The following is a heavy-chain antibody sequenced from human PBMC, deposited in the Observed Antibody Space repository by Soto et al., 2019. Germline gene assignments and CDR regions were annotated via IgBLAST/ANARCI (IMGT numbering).Heavy chain of an antibody. V-gene: IGHV4-30-4*01. CDR3: ARDPTPYCGGDCYPAD. J-gene: IGHJ4*02. D-gene: IGHD2-21*02. CDR1: GGSISSGDYY. Sequence: SETLSLTCTFSGGSISSGDYYWSWIRQPPGKGLEWIGYIYYSGSTYYNPSLKSRVTIPVDTSKNQFSLKLSSVTAADTAVYYCARDPTPYCGGDCYPADWGQGTLVTVSS. CDR2: IYYSGST.